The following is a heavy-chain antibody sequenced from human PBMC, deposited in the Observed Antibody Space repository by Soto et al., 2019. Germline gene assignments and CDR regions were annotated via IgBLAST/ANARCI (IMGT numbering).Heavy chain of an antibody. Sequence: GESLRISCKGSGYSFTSYWIGWVRQMPGKGLELMGIIYPGDSDTRCSPSFQGQVTISADKSISTAYLQWSSLKASDTAMYYCARTAAAGKYYYGTDVWGQGTTVTVSS. CDR3: ARTAAAGKYYYGTDV. V-gene: IGHV5-51*01. CDR1: GYSFTSYW. D-gene: IGHD6-13*01. CDR2: IYPGDSDT. J-gene: IGHJ6*02.